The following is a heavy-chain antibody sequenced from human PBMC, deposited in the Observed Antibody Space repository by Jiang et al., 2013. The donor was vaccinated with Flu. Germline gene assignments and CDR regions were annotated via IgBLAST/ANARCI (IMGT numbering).Heavy chain of an antibody. CDR2: IRYDGSNK. CDR1: GFTFSSYG. CDR3: ARDTSYYYDSSGYYAGSAFDI. J-gene: IGHJ3*02. Sequence: VQLVESGGGVVQPGRSLRLSCAASGFTFSSYGMHWVRQAPGKGLEWVAVIRYDGSNKYYADSVKGRFTISRDNSKNTLYLQMNSLRAEDTAVYYCARDTSYYYDSSGYYAGSAFDIWGQG. V-gene: IGHV3-33*01. D-gene: IGHD3-22*01.